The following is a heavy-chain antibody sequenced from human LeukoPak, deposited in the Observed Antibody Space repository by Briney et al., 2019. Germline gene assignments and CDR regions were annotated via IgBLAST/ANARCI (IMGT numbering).Heavy chain of an antibody. J-gene: IGHJ3*02. CDR3: ARDGSSGWYRLNAFDI. D-gene: IGHD6-19*01. V-gene: IGHV1-18*01. CDR1: GYTFTSYG. CDR2: ISAYNGNT. Sequence: ASVKVSCKASGYTFTSYGISWVRQAPGQGLEGMGWISAYNGNTNYAQKLQGRVTMTTDASTSTAYMELRSLRSDDTAVYYCARDGSSGWYRLNAFDIWGQGTMVTVSS.